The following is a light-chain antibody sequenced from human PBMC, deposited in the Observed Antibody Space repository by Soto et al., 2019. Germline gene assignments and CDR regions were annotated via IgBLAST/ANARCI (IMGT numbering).Light chain of an antibody. CDR2: IEGDGSY. CDR1: SGHSSFI. Sequence: QLVLTHSSSASASLGSSVKLTCTLSSGHSSFIIAWHQQQPGKAPRFLMKIEGDGSYDKGSGVTDRCSGSSSVADRYLTIATLQFEDEADYYCATWDDHTWVFGGGTKLTVL. J-gene: IGLJ3*02. V-gene: IGLV4-60*02. CDR3: ATWDDHTWV.